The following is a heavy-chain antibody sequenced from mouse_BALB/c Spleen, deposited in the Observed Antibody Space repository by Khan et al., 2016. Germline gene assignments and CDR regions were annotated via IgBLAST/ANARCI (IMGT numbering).Heavy chain of an antibody. CDR2: INTYTGEP. CDR1: GYTFTNYG. V-gene: IGHV9-3-1*01. CDR3: ARPPYFSYTLDY. D-gene: IGHD2-10*01. J-gene: IGHJ4*01. Sequence: QSQLVQSGPELKKPGETVKISCKASGYTFTNYGMNWVKQSPGKALKWMGWINTYTGEPTYADDFKGRFAFSLETPASTAYLQSNNLKNEDTATYFCARPPYFSYTLDYWGQGTSVTVSS.